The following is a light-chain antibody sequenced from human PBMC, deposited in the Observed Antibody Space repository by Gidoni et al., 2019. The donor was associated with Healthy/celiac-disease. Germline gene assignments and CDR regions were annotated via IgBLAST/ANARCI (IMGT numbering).Light chain of an antibody. CDR2: EGS. V-gene: IGLV2-23*01. J-gene: IGLJ3*02. Sequence: QSDLPQPASVSVSPGQSITISCTGTSRDVGSYTLVSRYQQHPGKAPQLIIYEGSKRPSGVSNRFPGPNSGNTASLTISGLQAEDEADYYCCSYAGSWVFGGGTKLTVL. CDR1: SRDVGSYTL. CDR3: CSYAGSWV.